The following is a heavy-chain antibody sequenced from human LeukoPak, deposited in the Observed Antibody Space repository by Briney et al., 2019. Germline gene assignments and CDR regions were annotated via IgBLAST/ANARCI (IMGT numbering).Heavy chain of an antibody. Sequence: PSETLSLTCTVSGGSISSGDYYWSWIRQPPGKGLEWIGYIYYSGSTYYNPSLKSRVTISVDTSKNQFSLKLSSVTAADTAVYYCARDQGVLGDGYNVIDYWGQGTLVTVSS. D-gene: IGHD5-24*01. J-gene: IGHJ4*02. V-gene: IGHV4-30-4*01. CDR3: ARDQGVLGDGYNVIDY. CDR2: IYYSGST. CDR1: GGSISSGDYY.